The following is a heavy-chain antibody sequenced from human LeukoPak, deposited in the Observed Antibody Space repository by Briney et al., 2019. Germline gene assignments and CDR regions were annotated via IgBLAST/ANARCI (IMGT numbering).Heavy chain of an antibody. J-gene: IGHJ5*02. CDR3: ARVFITGTTRANWFDP. D-gene: IGHD1-20*01. V-gene: IGHV4-39*07. CDR2: IYYSGST. Sequence: SETLSLTCTVSGGSISSSSYYWGWIRQPPGKGLEWIGSIYYSGSTYYNPSLKSRVTISVDTSKNQFSLKLSSVTAADTAVYYCARVFITGTTRANWFDPWGQGTLVTVSS. CDR1: GGSISSSSYY.